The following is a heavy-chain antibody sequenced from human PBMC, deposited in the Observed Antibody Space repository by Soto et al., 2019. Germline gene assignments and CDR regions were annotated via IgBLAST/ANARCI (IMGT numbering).Heavy chain of an antibody. CDR2: ISYSGST. Sequence: QVQLQESGPGLVKPSETLSLTCTVSSGSISRYYWTWIRQPPGKGLEWIGYISYSGSTNYNPSLKSRVTISAHTSKNQFSLKLSSVTAADTAVYYCASRVRIDAFDIWGQGTMVTVSS. J-gene: IGHJ3*02. V-gene: IGHV4-59*08. CDR1: SGSISRYY. D-gene: IGHD1-1*01. CDR3: ASRVRIDAFDI.